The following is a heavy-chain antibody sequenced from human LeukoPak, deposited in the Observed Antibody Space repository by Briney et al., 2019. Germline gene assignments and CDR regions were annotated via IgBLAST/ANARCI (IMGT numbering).Heavy chain of an antibody. D-gene: IGHD3-10*01. Sequence: SETLSLTCAVYGGSFSGYYWGWIRQPPGKGLEWIGEINHSGSTNYNPSLKSRVTISLDTSRNQFSLRLNSVTAADTAVYYCAKSNGYGLIDIWGQGTMVTVPS. V-gene: IGHV4-34*01. CDR3: AKSNGYGLIDI. CDR2: INHSGST. CDR1: GGSFSGYY. J-gene: IGHJ3*02.